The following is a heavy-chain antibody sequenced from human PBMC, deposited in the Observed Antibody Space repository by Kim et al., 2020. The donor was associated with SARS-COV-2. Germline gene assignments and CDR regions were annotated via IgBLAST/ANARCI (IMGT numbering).Heavy chain of an antibody. CDR3: ARGFGATAYYFDY. V-gene: IGHV4-34*01. J-gene: IGHJ4*02. Sequence: DYSPSLKRRVTISGDTSKKQFSLKLTSVTAADTAVYYCARGFGATAYYFDYWGQGTLVSVSS. D-gene: IGHD3-10*01.